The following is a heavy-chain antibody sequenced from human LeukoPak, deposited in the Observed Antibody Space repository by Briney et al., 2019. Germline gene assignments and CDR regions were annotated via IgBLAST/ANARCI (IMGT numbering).Heavy chain of an antibody. CDR2: ISGSGGNT. V-gene: IGHV3-23*01. CDR3: AKGRFLEWLASFDV. CDR1: GFTFSSYA. D-gene: IGHD3-3*01. J-gene: IGHJ4*02. Sequence: GGSLRLSCAASGFTFSSYAMNWVRQAPGKGLEWVSAISGSGGNTYYADSVKGRFTISRDNSKNTLYLQMNSLRAEDTAVYYCAKGRFLEWLASFDVWGQGTLVTVSS.